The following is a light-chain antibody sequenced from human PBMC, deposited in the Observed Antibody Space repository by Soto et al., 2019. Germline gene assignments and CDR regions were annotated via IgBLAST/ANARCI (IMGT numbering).Light chain of an antibody. V-gene: IGLV2-14*03. CDR2: DVT. CDR1: SSDIGSYNY. CDR3: NSFTSSGSVV. J-gene: IGLJ3*02. Sequence: QSALTQPASVSGSPGQSITISCTGTSSDIGSYNYVSWYQQHPGKAPKVMIYDVTNRPSGVSNRFSGSKSGNTASLTISGLQAEDEADYFCNSFTSSGSVVVGGGTKLTVL.